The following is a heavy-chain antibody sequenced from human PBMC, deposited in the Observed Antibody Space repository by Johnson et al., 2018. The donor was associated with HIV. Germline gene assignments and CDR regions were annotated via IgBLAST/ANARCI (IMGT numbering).Heavy chain of an antibody. Sequence: VQLVESGGGLVQPGGSLRLSCAASGFTFSNAWMNWVRQAPGKGLEWVGRIKSKTDGGTIDYAAPVKGRFTISGDDSKNTLYLQMNSLKTEDTAVYYCTTEWWSYAFDIWGQGTMVTVSS. V-gene: IGHV3-15*01. CDR1: GFTFSNAW. CDR2: IKSKTDGGTI. D-gene: IGHD2-15*01. CDR3: TTEWWSYAFDI. J-gene: IGHJ3*02.